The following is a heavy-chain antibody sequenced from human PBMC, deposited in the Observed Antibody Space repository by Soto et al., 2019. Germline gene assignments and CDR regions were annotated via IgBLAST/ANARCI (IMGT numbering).Heavy chain of an antibody. D-gene: IGHD2-15*01. CDR2: IFYSGNT. Sequence: SETLSLTCTVSGGSLSSSSYYWCWIRQPPGKGLEWIGNIFYSGNTYYNPSLKSRVTISVDTSKNQFSLKLSSVTAADTAVYYCVLLQYTGPAATGRFDPWGQGTLVTVSS. CDR1: GGSLSSSSYY. V-gene: IGHV4-39*01. J-gene: IGHJ5*02. CDR3: VLLQYTGPAATGRFDP.